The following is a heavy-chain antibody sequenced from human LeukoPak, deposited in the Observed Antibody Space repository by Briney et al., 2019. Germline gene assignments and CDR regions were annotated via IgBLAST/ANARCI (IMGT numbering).Heavy chain of an antibody. CDR2: ISGSGGST. V-gene: IGHV3-23*01. CDR3: ARDYSGLGLGLWAATQRIDY. J-gene: IGHJ4*02. Sequence: SGGSLRLSCAASGFTFSSYAMSWVRQAPGKGLEWVSAISGSGGSTYYADSVKGRFTISRDNSKNTLYLQMNSLRAEDTAVYYCARDYSGLGLGLWAATQRIDYWGQGTLVTVSS. CDR1: GFTFSSYA. D-gene: IGHD2-15*01.